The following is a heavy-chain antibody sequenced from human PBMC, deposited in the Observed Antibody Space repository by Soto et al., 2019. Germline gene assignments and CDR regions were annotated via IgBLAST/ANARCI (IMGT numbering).Heavy chain of an antibody. D-gene: IGHD3-3*01. V-gene: IGHV3-9*01. J-gene: IGHJ4*02. CDR1: GFTFDDYA. CDR2: ISWNSGNI. CDR3: AKGAVTSIFGYFDY. Sequence: EVHLVESGGGLVQPGRSLRLSCTASGFTFDDYAMHWVRQVPGKGLEWVSSISWNSGNIVYAGSVKGRFTISRDSANNSLYLQMSSLRTEDTALYYCAKGAVTSIFGYFDYWGQGTLVTVSS.